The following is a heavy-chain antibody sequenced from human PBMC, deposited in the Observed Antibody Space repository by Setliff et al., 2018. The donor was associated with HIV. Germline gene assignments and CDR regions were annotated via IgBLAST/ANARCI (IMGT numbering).Heavy chain of an antibody. D-gene: IGHD3-16*01. CDR1: GFSFNTAW. CDR3: VRAPLRQFGAYYFDY. V-gene: IGHV3-74*01. Sequence: GGSLRLSCVASGFSFNTAWMTWVRQAPGKGLVWVSRINNDGSSLNYADYVKGRFTISRDNGKNIMYLEMNSVRVEDMALYYCVRAPLRQFGAYYFDYWGQGTPVTVSS. CDR2: INNDGSSL. J-gene: IGHJ4*02.